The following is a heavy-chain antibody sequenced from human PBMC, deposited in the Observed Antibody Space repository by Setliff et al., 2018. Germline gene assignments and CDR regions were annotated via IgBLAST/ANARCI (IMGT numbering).Heavy chain of an antibody. CDR2: IDWDDVK. D-gene: IGHD6-13*01. CDR1: GFSLNTSGMR. Sequence: GSGPTLVNPTQTLTLTCTFSGFSLNTSGMRVSWIRQPPGKALEWLARIDWDDVKFYSTSLKTRLTISKDTSKKQVVLTMTNTDPVDTATYYCARISASSSHFDYWGPGTLVTVSS. V-gene: IGHV2-70*04. CDR3: ARISASSSHFDY. J-gene: IGHJ4*02.